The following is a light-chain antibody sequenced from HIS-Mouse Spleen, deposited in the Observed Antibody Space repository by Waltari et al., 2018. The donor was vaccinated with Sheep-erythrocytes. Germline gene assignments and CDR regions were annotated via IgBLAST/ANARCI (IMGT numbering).Light chain of an antibody. CDR1: TRDVGAFNY. V-gene: IGLV2-11*02. CDR2: DVS. J-gene: IGLJ1*01. CDR3: CSYAGSYNHV. Sequence: QSALPQPRSVSGSPGQSFTIPCTGNTRDVGAFNYVYCYQQHPGKAPKLIIYDVSKRPSGVPDRFSGSKSGNTASLTISGLQAEDEADYYCCSYAGSYNHVFATGTKVTVL.